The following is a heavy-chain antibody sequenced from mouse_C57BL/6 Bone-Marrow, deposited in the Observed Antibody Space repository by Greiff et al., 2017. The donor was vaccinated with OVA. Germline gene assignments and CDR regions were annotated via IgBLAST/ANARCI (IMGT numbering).Heavy chain of an antibody. J-gene: IGHJ1*03. CDR1: GFTFSSYG. Sequence: DVHLVESGGDLVKPGGSLKLSCAASGFTFSSYGMSWVRQTPDQRLEWVATISSGGSYTHYPDSVKGRFTITRDNATNTLYLQMSSLKSEDAAMYYCARRDGYCYWYDDGGGTGTTVTVS. D-gene: IGHD2-3*01. CDR2: ISSGGSYT. CDR3: ARRDGYCYWYDDG. V-gene: IGHV5-6*01.